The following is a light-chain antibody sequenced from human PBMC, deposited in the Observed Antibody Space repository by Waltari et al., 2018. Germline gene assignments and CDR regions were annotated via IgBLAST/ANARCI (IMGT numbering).Light chain of an antibody. J-gene: IGLJ2*01. CDR2: DAI. Sequence: QSALTQPDSVSGSPGQTITISCTGTSSDVVYYKYVSWYQQYPGKAPKVIIYDAINRPSGVSNRFSGSKSGNSASLTISGLQAEDEAHYFCASFISSTSGVFGGGTRLTVL. V-gene: IGLV2-14*03. CDR3: ASFISSTSGV. CDR1: SSDVVYYKY.